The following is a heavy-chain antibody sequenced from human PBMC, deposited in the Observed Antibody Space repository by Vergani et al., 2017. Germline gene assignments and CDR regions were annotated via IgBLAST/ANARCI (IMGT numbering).Heavy chain of an antibody. CDR3: ARADSSGGSENWFDP. D-gene: IGHD2-15*01. V-gene: IGHV4-31*01. CDR2: IYYSGST. Sequence: QVQLQESGPGLVKPSQTLSLTCTVSGGSISSGGYYWSWIRQHPGKGLEWIGYIYYSGSTYYNPSLKSLFTISVDTSKNQFSLKLSSLTAADTAVYYCARADSSGGSENWFDPWGQGTLVTVSS. J-gene: IGHJ5*02. CDR1: GGSISSGGYY.